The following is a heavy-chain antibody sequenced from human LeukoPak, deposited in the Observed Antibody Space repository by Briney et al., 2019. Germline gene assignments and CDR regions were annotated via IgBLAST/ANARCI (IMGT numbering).Heavy chain of an antibody. Sequence: ASVKVSCKASGYTFTDYYMHWVRQAPGQGLEWMGLINSNSGGTNYAQKFQGRVTMTRDTSISTAYMELSSLRSDDTAVYYCARVVVPAGGGVVDYWGQGTLVTVSS. CDR2: INSNSGGT. J-gene: IGHJ4*02. V-gene: IGHV1-2*02. CDR1: GYTFTDYY. D-gene: IGHD3-16*01. CDR3: ARVVVPAGGGVVDY.